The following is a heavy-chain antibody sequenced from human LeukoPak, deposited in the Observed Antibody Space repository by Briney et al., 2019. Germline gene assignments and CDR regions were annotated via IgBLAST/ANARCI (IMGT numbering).Heavy chain of an antibody. Sequence: GGSLRLSCAASGFTFSSYAMSWVRQAPGKGLEWVAVISYDGSNKYYADSVKGRFTISRDNSKNTLYLQMNTLRAEDTAVYFCAREEHYRRYFALWGRGTLVTVSS. D-gene: IGHD3-16*02. CDR3: AREEHYRRYFAL. J-gene: IGHJ2*01. CDR2: ISYDGSNK. CDR1: GFTFSSYA. V-gene: IGHV3-30*14.